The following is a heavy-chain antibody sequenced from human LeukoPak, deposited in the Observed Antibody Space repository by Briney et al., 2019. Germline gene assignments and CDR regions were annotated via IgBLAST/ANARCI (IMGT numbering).Heavy chain of an antibody. CDR3: ARDSSSDILTGYYHYYYYMDV. V-gene: IGHV3-7*01. CDR1: GFTFSNYW. J-gene: IGHJ6*03. Sequence: GGSLRLSCVTSGFTFSNYWMSWVRQAPGKGLEWVANIKQDGSEKYYVDSVKGRFTISRENAMNPLYLQMNSLRAEDTAVYYCARDSSSDILTGYYHYYYYMDVWGKGTTVTISS. CDR2: IKQDGSEK. D-gene: IGHD3-9*01.